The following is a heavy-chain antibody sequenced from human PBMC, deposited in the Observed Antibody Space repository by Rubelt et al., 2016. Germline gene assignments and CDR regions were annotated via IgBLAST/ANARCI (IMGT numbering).Heavy chain of an antibody. D-gene: IGHD6-6*01. J-gene: IGHJ4*02. V-gene: IGHV3-23*01. CDR1: GFTFSSNA. CDR2: ISGSGGST. Sequence: EVQLLESGGGLVQTGGSLRLSCTASGFTFSSNAMYWVRQAPGKGLEWVSSISGSGGSTYYADSGKGRFTISRDNSKKTLYLQMNSLRADDTAVYYCARPLYGSSWGLWGQGTLVTVST. CDR3: ARPLYGSSWGL.